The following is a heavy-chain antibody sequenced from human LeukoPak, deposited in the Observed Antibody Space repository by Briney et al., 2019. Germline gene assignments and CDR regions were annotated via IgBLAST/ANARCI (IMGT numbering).Heavy chain of an antibody. V-gene: IGHV1-2*02. D-gene: IGHD6-6*01. J-gene: IGHJ4*02. Sequence: ASVKVSCKASGYTLTGYYMHWVRQAPGQGLEWMGWINPNGGGTNYAQKFQGRVTMTRDTSVTTAYMELSRLRSDDTAVYYCARYIAARPFDYWGQGTLVTVSS. CDR1: GYTLTGYY. CDR3: ARYIAARPFDY. CDR2: INPNGGGT.